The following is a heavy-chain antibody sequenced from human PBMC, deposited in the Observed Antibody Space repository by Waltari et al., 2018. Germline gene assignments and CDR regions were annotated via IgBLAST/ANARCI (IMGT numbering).Heavy chain of an antibody. V-gene: IGHV4-59*11. Sequence: QVQLQESGPGLVKPSETLSLTCTVSGGSISSHYWSWIRQPPGKGLEWIGYIYYSGSTNYNPSLKSRVTISVDTSKNQFSLKLSSVTAADTAVYYCARDTGIAAARVFDYWGQGTLVTVSS. D-gene: IGHD6-13*01. CDR3: ARDTGIAAARVFDY. CDR1: GGSISSHY. J-gene: IGHJ4*02. CDR2: IYYSGST.